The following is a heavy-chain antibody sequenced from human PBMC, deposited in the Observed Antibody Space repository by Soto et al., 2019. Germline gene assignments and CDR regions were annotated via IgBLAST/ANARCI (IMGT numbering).Heavy chain of an antibody. CDR1: GGTFNSSA. CDR3: ARGEGSSWYLWFDP. Sequence: QVQLVQSGAEVKKPGSSVKVSYKASGGTFNSSAITWVRQAPGQGLEWMGGIIPLFGTTNYAQKFRGRITISADESTSTAYMELSSLRSEDTAMYYCARGEGSSWYLWFDPWGQGTLVTVSS. J-gene: IGHJ5*02. D-gene: IGHD6-13*01. V-gene: IGHV1-69*01. CDR2: IIPLFGTT.